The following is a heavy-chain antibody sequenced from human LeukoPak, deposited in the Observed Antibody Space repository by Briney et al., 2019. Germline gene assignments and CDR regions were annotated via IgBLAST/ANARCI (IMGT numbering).Heavy chain of an antibody. CDR2: IYHSGST. CDR1: GGSISSYY. D-gene: IGHD2-2*02. Sequence: PSETLSLTCTVSGGSISSYYWGWIRQPPGKGLEWIGSIYHSGSTYYNPSLKSRVTISVDTSKNQFSLKLSSVTAADTAVYYCARICSSTSCYTSTTDYWGQGTLVTVSS. V-gene: IGHV4-38-2*02. CDR3: ARICSSTSCYTSTTDY. J-gene: IGHJ4*02.